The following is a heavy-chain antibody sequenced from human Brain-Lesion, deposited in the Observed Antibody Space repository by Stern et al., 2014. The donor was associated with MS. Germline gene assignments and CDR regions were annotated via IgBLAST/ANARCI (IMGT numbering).Heavy chain of an antibody. J-gene: IGHJ5*02. CDR3: AKDRQYLTYFFDH. D-gene: IGHD2/OR15-2a*01. V-gene: IGHV3-30*18. CDR1: GFTFGSCA. CDR2: VSYDGSNK. Sequence: VQLVESGGGVVQPGRPLRLSCVASGFTFGSCAMHWVRQAPGNGLEWVAGVSYDGSNKYYADSVKGRFTISRDNSQNTLYMQMSSLRPEDTAVYYCAKDRQYLTYFFDHWGQGSLVTVSS.